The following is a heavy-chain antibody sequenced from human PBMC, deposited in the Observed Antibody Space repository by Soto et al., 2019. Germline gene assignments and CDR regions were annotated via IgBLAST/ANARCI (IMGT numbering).Heavy chain of an antibody. CDR1: GFTFSSYA. CDR3: ARDLSTRSRGSCCHYGMDV. Sequence: LRLSCAASGFTFSSYAMHCVRQAPGKGLEWVAVISYDGSNKYYADSVKGRFTISRDNSKNTLYLQMNSLRAEDTAAYYCARDLSTRSRGSCCHYGMDVWGQGTTVTVSS. J-gene: IGHJ6*02. D-gene: IGHD2-15*01. V-gene: IGHV3-30-3*01. CDR2: ISYDGSNK.